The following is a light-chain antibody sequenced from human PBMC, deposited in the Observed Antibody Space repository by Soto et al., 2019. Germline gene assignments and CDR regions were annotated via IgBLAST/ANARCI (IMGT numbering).Light chain of an antibody. CDR3: CSYAGNNNV. J-gene: IGLJ1*01. V-gene: IGLV2-8*01. Sequence: QSVLAQPPSASGFPGQSVTISCTGTSSDVGGHNYVSWYQQHPGKAPKLMIYEVTQRPSGVPDRFSGSKSGNTASLTVSGLQAEDEADYYCCSYAGNNNVFGTGTKVTVL. CDR2: EVT. CDR1: SSDVGGHNY.